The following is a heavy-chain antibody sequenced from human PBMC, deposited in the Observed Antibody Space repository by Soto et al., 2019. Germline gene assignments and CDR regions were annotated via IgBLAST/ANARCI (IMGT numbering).Heavy chain of an antibody. CDR2: IYSGGST. V-gene: IGHV3-66*01. CDR3: ARDGPTYYFGSGSYTHYYGMDV. Sequence: EVQLVESGGGLVQPGGSLRLSCAASGFTVSNNSMTWVRQAPGKGLEWVSVIYSGGSTFYADSVKGRFTISRDNSKNTLYLQMNSLRAEDTAVYYCARDGPTYYFGSGSYTHYYGMDVWGQGTTVTVSS. D-gene: IGHD3-10*01. J-gene: IGHJ6*01. CDR1: GFTVSNNS.